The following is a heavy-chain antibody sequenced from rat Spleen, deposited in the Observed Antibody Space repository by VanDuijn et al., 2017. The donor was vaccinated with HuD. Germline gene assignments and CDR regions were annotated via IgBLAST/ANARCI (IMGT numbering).Heavy chain of an antibody. D-gene: IGHD1-12*02. CDR2: ISYDGSTI. CDR1: GFTFSDYN. CDR3: TTDTFYDGTYYPGGFDY. J-gene: IGHJ2*01. Sequence: EVQLVESGGGLVQPGRSLKLSCAASGFTFSDYNMAWVRQAPKKGLEWVATISYDGSTIHYRDSVKGRFTISRDNAKSTLYLQLDSLRSEDTATYYCTTDTFYDGTYYPGGFDYWGQGVMVTVSS. V-gene: IGHV5-7*01.